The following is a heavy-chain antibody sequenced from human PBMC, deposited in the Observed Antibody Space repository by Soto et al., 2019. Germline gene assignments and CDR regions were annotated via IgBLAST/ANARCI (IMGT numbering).Heavy chain of an antibody. D-gene: IGHD3-10*01. CDR2: IYYSGST. CDR1: GDSISNNNFY. Sequence: QLQLQESGPGLAKPSETLSLTCTVSGDSISNNNFYWGWIRQPPGKGLEWIGTIYYSGSTYYNPSLKSRVTISVDTSNNQLSLKLSSVTAADTAVYYCARHYGYYSYYMDVWTKGTTVTVSS. CDR3: ARHYGYYSYYMDV. J-gene: IGHJ6*03. V-gene: IGHV4-39*01.